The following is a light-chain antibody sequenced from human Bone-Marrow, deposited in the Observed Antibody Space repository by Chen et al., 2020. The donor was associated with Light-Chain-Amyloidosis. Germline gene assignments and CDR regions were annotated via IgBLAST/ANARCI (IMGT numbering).Light chain of an antibody. CDR2: RDT. CDR3: QSADSSGTYEVI. V-gene: IGLV3-25*03. J-gene: IGLJ2*01. Sequence: SYELTQPPSVSVSPGQTARITCAGDDLPTKYAYWYQQKTGQAPVLVIHRDTERPSGISERFACSSAGTKATLTISGVQAEDEADYHCQSADSSGTYEVIFGGGTKLTVL. CDR1: DLPTKY.